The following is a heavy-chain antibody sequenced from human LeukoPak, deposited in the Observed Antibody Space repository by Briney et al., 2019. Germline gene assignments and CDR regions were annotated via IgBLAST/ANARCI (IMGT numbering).Heavy chain of an antibody. V-gene: IGHV3-23*01. CDR1: GFTFSSYA. Sequence: TGGSLRLSCAASGFTFSSYAMSWVRQAPGKGLEWVSAISGSGGSTYYADSVKGRFTISRDNSKNTLYLQMNSLRAEDTAVYYCAKSQEARYYFDYWGQGILVTISS. CDR3: AKSQEARYYFDY. J-gene: IGHJ4*02. CDR2: ISGSGGST.